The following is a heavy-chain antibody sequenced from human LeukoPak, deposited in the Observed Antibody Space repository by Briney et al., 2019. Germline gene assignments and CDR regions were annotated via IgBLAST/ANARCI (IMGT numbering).Heavy chain of an antibody. Sequence: GGSLRLSCAASGFTFSSYGMHWVRQAPGKGLEWVAVIWYDGSNKYYADSVKGRFTISRDNSKNTLYLQMNSLRAEDTAVYYCAKGAVGVEKEDYYYYYMDVWGKGTTVTVSS. V-gene: IGHV3-33*06. CDR3: AKGAVGVEKEDYYYYYMDV. D-gene: IGHD3-10*01. CDR2: IWYDGSNK. CDR1: GFTFSSYG. J-gene: IGHJ6*03.